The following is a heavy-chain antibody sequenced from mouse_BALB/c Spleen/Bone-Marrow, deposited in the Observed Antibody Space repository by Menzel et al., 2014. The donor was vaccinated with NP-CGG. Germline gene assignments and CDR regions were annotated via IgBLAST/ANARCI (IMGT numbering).Heavy chain of an antibody. J-gene: IGHJ2*01. Sequence: EVMLVESGGGLVQPGGSLRLSCATSGFTFTDYYMNWVRQPPGKALEWLGFIRNKANGYTTEYSASVKGRFTISRDNSQSILYLQMNTLRAEDSVTYYCARDRGGLLFDCWGQGTTLTVSS. V-gene: IGHV7-3*02. CDR2: IRNKANGYTT. D-gene: IGHD1-1*01. CDR1: GFTFTDYY. CDR3: ARDRGGLLFDC.